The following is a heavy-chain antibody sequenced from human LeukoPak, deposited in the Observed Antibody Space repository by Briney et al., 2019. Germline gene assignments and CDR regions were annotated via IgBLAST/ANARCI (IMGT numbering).Heavy chain of an antibody. CDR3: ARGPMVRGVYYYYYGMDV. CDR2: IYYSGST. J-gene: IGHJ6*02. CDR1: GGSISSGSYY. D-gene: IGHD3-10*01. Sequence: PSETLSLTCTVSGGSISSGSYYWSWIRQPAGKGLEWIGYIYYSGSTNYNPSLKSRVTISVDTSKNQFSLKLSSVTAADTAVYYCARGPMVRGVYYYYYGMDVWGQGTTVTVSS. V-gene: IGHV4-61*10.